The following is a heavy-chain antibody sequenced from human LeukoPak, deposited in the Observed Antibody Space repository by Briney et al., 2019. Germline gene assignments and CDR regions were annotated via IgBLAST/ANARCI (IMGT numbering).Heavy chain of an antibody. CDR2: IYYSGST. D-gene: IGHD6-13*01. Sequence: SETLSLTCTVSGGSISGSSYYWGWIRQPPGKGLEWIGSIYYSGSTDYNPSLKSRVTISVDTSKNQFSLKLSSVTAADTAVYYCARQLAGIALYYFDYWGQGTLVTVSS. V-gene: IGHV4-39*01. CDR1: GGSISGSSYY. CDR3: ARQLAGIALYYFDY. J-gene: IGHJ4*02.